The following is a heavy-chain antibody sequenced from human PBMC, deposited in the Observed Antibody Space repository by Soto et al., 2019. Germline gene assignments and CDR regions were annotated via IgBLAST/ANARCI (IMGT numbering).Heavy chain of an antibody. CDR3: ARGDATDCSNGVCSFFYYHDMDV. CDR2: INPKSGGT. D-gene: IGHD2-8*01. J-gene: IGHJ6*02. Sequence: ASVKVSCKASGYSFTEYHIHWVRQAPGQGLEWLGRINPKSGGTSTAQKFQGWVTMTTDTSISTASMELTRLTSDDTAIYYCARGDATDCSNGVCSFFYYHDMDVWGQGTTVTVSS. V-gene: IGHV1-2*04. CDR1: GYSFTEYH.